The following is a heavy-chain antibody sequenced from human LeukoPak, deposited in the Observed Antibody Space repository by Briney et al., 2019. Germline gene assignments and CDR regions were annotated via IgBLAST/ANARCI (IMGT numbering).Heavy chain of an antibody. D-gene: IGHD6-19*01. CDR2: IYTSGST. Sequence: PSEPLSLTCTVSGGSISSYYWSWIRQPAGKGLEWIGRIYTSGSTNYNPSLKSRVTMSVDTSKNQFSLKLSSVTAADTAVYYCARDSGHLSGWSYPYFDYWGQGTLVTVSS. J-gene: IGHJ4*02. V-gene: IGHV4-4*07. CDR1: GGSISSYY. CDR3: ARDSGHLSGWSYPYFDY.